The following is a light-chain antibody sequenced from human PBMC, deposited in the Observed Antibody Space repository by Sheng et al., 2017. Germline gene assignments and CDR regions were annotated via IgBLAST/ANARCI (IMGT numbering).Light chain of an antibody. Sequence: EIVLTQSPATLSLSPGERATLSCRASQSVSSYLAWYQQKPGQAPRLLIYGASSRATGIPDRFSGSGSGTDFTLTISRLEPEDFAVYYCQQYDYSPWTFGQGTKVDIK. J-gene: IGKJ1*01. CDR3: QQYDYSPWT. CDR1: QSVSSY. CDR2: GAS. V-gene: IGKV3-20*01.